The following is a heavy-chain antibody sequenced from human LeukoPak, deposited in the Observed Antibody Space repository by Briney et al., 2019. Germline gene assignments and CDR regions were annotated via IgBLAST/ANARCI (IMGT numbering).Heavy chain of an antibody. CDR3: ARDRPGDYDFDY. CDR2: ISPSGGST. CDR1: GYTFTSYY. V-gene: IGHV1-46*01. D-gene: IGHD4-17*01. Sequence: ASVKVSCKASGYTFTSYYMHWVRQAPGQGLEWMGIISPSGGSTSYAQKFQGRVTMTRDTSTSTVYMELSRLRSDDTAVYYCARDRPGDYDFDYWGQGTLVTVSS. J-gene: IGHJ4*02.